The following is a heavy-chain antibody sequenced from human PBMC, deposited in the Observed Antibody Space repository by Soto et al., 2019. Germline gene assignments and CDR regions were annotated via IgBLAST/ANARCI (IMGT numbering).Heavy chain of an antibody. V-gene: IGHV4-4*02. CDR2: IYQSGST. D-gene: IGHD6-13*01. Sequence: GQLQESGQGLVKPSGTLSLTCAVSGGSISSSNWWSWVRQPPGKGLEWIGEIYQSGSTNYNPSRKSRVTISVDKSTNRFSLMLSSVTAADTVVYYCARVPRAAAGTDWGQGTLVTVSS. CDR1: GGSISSSNW. CDR3: ARVPRAAAGTD. J-gene: IGHJ4*02.